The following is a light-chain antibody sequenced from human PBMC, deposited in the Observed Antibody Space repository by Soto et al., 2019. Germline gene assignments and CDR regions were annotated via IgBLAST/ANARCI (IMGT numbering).Light chain of an antibody. Sequence: EIVMTQSPATLSVSPWARVALSCRASQSVSSYLAWYKQKHGQAPRLLIYGASSRATGIPDRFSGSGSGKDFTITISRLENEDFEVYYCQQYGSSPITFGKGTQLEIK. CDR2: GAS. CDR1: QSVSSY. CDR3: QQYGSSPIT. V-gene: IGKV3-20*01. J-gene: IGKJ5*01.